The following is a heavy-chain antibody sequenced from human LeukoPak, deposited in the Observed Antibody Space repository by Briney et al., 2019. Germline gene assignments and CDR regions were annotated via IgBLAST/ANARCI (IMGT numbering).Heavy chain of an antibody. J-gene: IGHJ4*02. V-gene: IGHV1-8*01. CDR1: GYTFTTHD. CDR3: AWRDGYSFDF. D-gene: IGHD5-24*01. CDR2: MNPKSGNT. Sequence: ASVEVSCRTSGYTFTTHDINWVRQATGQALEWMGWMNPKSGNTGYAQKFQGRVTMTRNTSISTAYMELSSLRSEDTAVCYCAWRDGYSFDFWGQGTLVTVSS.